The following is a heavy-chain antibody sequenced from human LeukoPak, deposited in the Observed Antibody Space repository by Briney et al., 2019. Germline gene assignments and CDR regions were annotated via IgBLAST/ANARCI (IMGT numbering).Heavy chain of an antibody. CDR2: INHSGST. D-gene: IGHD3-10*01. CDR1: GGSFSGYY. V-gene: IGHV4-34*01. Sequence: SETLSLTCAVYGGSFSGYYWSWIRQPPGKGLEWIGEINHSGSTNYNPSLKSRVTISVDTSKNQFSLKLSSVTAADTAVYYCACLWFGELSSGYYYYGMDVWGQGTTVTVSS. CDR3: ACLWFGELSSGYYYYGMDV. J-gene: IGHJ6*02.